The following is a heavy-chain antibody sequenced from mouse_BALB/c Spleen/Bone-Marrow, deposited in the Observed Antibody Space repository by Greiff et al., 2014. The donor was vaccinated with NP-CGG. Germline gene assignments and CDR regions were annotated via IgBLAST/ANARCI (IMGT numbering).Heavy chain of an antibody. Sequence: QVQLQQSGPGLVQPSQSLSITCTVSGFSLTSYGVHWVRQSPGKGLEWLGVIWSGGSADYNAAFISRLSISKDNSKSQVFFKMNSLQANDTAIYYCARNNGGYYSWFAYWGQGTLVTDSA. V-gene: IGHV2-2*02. CDR1: GFSLTSYG. CDR2: IWSGGSA. D-gene: IGHD2-3*01. CDR3: ARNNGGYYSWFAY. J-gene: IGHJ3*01.